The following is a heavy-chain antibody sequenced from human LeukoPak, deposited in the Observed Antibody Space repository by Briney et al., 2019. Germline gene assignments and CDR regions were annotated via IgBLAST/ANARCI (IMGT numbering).Heavy chain of an antibody. CDR3: ARGYSSSWYGDY. V-gene: IGHV4-38-2*01. D-gene: IGHD6-13*01. J-gene: IGHJ4*02. Sequence: SETLYLTCAVSGYSISSGYYWGWIRQPPGKGLEWIGSIYHSGSTYYNPSLKSRVTISVDTSKNQFSLKLSSVTAADTAVYYCARGYSSSWYGDYWGQGTLVTVSS. CDR2: IYHSGST. CDR1: GYSISSGYY.